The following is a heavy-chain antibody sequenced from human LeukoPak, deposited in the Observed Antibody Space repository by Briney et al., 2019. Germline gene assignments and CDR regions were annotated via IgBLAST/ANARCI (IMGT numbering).Heavy chain of an antibody. V-gene: IGHV3-30*02. CDR2: IRYDGSNK. J-gene: IGHJ4*02. D-gene: IGHD2-2*01. CDR3: AKDRGPDIVVVPAALDY. Sequence: PGGSLRLSCAASGFTFSTYWMSWVRQAPGKGLEWVAFIRYDGSNKYYADSVKGRFTISRDNSKNTLYLQMNSLRAEDTAVYYCAKDRGPDIVVVPAALDYWGQGTLVTVSS. CDR1: GFTFSTYW.